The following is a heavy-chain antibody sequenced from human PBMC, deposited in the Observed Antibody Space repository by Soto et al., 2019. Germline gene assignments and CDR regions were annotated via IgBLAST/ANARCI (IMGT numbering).Heavy chain of an antibody. V-gene: IGHV4-30-2*01. CDR3: ARLGLVWGSSKHPTQRPYYFDY. J-gene: IGHJ4*02. Sequence: PSETLSLTCAVSGGSISSGGYSWSWIRQPPGKGLEWIGYMYHSGSTYYNPSLKSRVTISVDTSKNQFSLKLSSVTAADTAVYYCARLGLVWGSSKHPTQRPYYFDYWGQGTLVTVSS. D-gene: IGHD3-16*01. CDR1: GGSISSGGYS. CDR2: MYHSGST.